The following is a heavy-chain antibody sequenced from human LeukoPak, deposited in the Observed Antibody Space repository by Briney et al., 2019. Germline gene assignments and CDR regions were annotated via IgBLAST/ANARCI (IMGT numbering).Heavy chain of an antibody. V-gene: IGHV3-30*18. Sequence: PGGSLRLSCAASGFTFSSYGMHWARQAPGKGGEWVAVISYDGSNKYYADSVKGRFTISRDNSKNTLYLQMNSLRAEDTAVYYCAKEVFGVVIIGIDYWGQGTLVTVSS. CDR2: ISYDGSNK. J-gene: IGHJ4*02. CDR3: AKEVFGVVIIGIDY. D-gene: IGHD3-3*01. CDR1: GFTFSSYG.